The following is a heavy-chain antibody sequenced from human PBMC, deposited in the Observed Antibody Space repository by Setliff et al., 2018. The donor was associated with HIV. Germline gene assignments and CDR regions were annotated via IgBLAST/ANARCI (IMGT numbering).Heavy chain of an antibody. Sequence: KPSETLSLTCAVYGESFSGYYWNWIRQPPGKGLEWIGEINHSGSTKYNPSLKSRVTISVDTSKKQFSLKLSSVTAADTAVYYCARESPSSSWFYFDFWGQGTLVTVSS. CDR1: GESFSGYY. V-gene: IGHV4-34*01. J-gene: IGHJ4*02. CDR2: INHSGST. CDR3: ARESPSSSWFYFDF. D-gene: IGHD6-13*01.